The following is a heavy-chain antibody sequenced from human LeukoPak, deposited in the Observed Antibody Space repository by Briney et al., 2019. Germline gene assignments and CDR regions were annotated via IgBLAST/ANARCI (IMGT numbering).Heavy chain of an antibody. J-gene: IGHJ4*02. CDR1: GGSISSGTYY. Sequence: SETLSLTCTVSGGSISSGTYYWSWIRQPPGKGLEWIGEIYHSGSTNYNPSLKSRVTISVDKSKNQFSLKLSSVTAADTAVYYCASTAEQWPAFDYWGQGTLVTVSS. CDR2: IYHSGST. D-gene: IGHD6-19*01. CDR3: ASTAEQWPAFDY. V-gene: IGHV4-39*07.